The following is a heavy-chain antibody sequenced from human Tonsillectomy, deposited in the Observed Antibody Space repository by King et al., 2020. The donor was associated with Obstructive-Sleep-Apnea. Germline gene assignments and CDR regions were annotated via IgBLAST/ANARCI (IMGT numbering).Heavy chain of an antibody. CDR1: GFTFSSYG. V-gene: IGHV3-30*18. CDR2: ISYDGNNK. CDR3: AKCYNSGIYYNGPRG. J-gene: IGHJ4*02. D-gene: IGHD3-10*01. Sequence: VQLVESGGGVVQPGGSLRLSCAASGFTFSSYGMHWVRQAPGKGLEWVAVISYDGNNKYYADSVKGRFTISRDNSKNTLYLQMNSLRAEDTAMYYCAKCYNSGIYYNGPRGWGQGTLVTVSS.